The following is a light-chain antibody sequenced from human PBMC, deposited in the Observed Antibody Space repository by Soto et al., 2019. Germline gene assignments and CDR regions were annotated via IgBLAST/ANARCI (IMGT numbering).Light chain of an antibody. CDR2: GAS. V-gene: IGKV3-20*01. CDR3: QQFGGSPPVT. CDR1: RGVSSTY. Sequence: EIVLTQSPGTLSLSPGDGATLSCRASRGVSSTYLAWYQQRPGQAPRLLIYGASTRASGIPDRFSGGGSGTDFSLTISRLEPEDFAVYFCQQFGGSPPVTFGQGTRLEIK. J-gene: IGKJ5*01.